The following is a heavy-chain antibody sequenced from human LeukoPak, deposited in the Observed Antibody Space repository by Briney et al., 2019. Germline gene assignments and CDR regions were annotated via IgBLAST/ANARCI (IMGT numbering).Heavy chain of an antibody. CDR2: TYYRSRWLN. V-gene: IGHV6-1*01. J-gene: IGHJ4*02. Sequence: SQTLSLTCAISGDSVSGSSSAWNWIRQSPSRGLEWLGRTYYRSRWLNGYAVSLRSRISISPDTSKNQFSLQLTSVTPEDTAMYYCARNFHTGFDYWGQGTLVTVSS. CDR3: ARNFHTGFDY. D-gene: IGHD2-8*02. CDR1: GDSVSGSSSA.